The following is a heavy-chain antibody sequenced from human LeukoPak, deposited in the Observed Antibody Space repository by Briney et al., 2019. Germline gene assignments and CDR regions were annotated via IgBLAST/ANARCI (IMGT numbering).Heavy chain of an antibody. Sequence: SETLSLTCTVSGGSISSYYWSWIRQPPGKGLEWIGYIYNSESTNYNPSLKSRVTISVDTSKNQISLKLNSVTAADTAVYYCARVMGDGSGYYPFDYWGQGTLVTVSS. CDR2: IYNSEST. CDR1: GGSISSYY. CDR3: ARVMGDGSGYYPFDY. J-gene: IGHJ4*02. V-gene: IGHV4-59*08. D-gene: IGHD3-22*01.